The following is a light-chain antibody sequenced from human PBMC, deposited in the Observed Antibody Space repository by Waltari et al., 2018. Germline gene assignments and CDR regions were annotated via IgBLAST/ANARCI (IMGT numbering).Light chain of an antibody. J-gene: IGLJ2*01. CDR3: HSRETFSTRL. V-gene: IGLV3-19*01. CDR2: GPD. CDR1: TLRRYS. Sequence: SSDLTQAPSVSVALGQTVRVTCNGDTLRRYSASWYQQRPGQAPILVLYGPDNRPSGIPDRFSGSTSGNTASLTITGAQAEDEADYYCHSRETFSTRLFGGGTRLTV.